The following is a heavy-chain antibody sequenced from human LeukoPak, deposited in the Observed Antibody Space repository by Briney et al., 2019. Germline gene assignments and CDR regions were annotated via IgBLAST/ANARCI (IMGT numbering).Heavy chain of an antibody. V-gene: IGHV4-34*01. Sequence: SETLSLTCAVFGGSFSGYYWNWIRQPPGKGLEWIGEINHSGSTKYNPSLKSRVTISVDTSKNQFSLKLSSVTAADTAVYYCAREVKDYYYYMDVWGKGTTVTVSS. CDR1: GGSFSGYY. CDR2: INHSGST. CDR3: AREVKDYYYYMDV. J-gene: IGHJ6*03.